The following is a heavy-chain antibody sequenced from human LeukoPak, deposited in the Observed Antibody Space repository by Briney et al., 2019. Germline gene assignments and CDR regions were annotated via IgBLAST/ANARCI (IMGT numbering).Heavy chain of an antibody. V-gene: IGHV3-21*01. Sequence: GGSLRLSCAASGFTFGSFSMKWVRQAPGKGLEWVSSISGSSTYIYYADSVKGRLTIARDNAKNSLCLQMNSLRAADTAVYYCAREMIGRDYGMDVWGQGTTVTVSS. J-gene: IGHJ6*02. CDR2: ISGSSTYI. CDR1: GFTFGSFS. CDR3: AREMIGRDYGMDV. D-gene: IGHD3-22*01.